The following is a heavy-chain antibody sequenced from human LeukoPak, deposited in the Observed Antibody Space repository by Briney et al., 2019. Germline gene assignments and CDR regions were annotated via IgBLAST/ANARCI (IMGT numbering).Heavy chain of an antibody. CDR2: IYYSGST. CDR1: GGXISSSSYY. D-gene: IGHD6-19*01. Sequence: SETLSLTCTVSGGXISSSSYYWGWIRQPPGKGLEWIGSIYYSGSTYYNPSLKSRVTISVDTSKNQFSLKLSSVTAADTAVYYCARRPGYSSGWFDYWGQGTLVTVSS. CDR3: ARRPGYSSGWFDY. V-gene: IGHV4-39*01. J-gene: IGHJ4*02.